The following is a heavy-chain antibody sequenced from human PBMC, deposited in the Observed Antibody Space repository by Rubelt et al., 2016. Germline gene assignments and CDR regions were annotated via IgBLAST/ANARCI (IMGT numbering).Heavy chain of an antibody. Sequence: QVQLQQWGAGLLKPSETLSLTCAVYGGSFSGYYWSWIRQPPGKGLEWLGEINHSGSTNYNPSLKSRVTISVDTSENQFSLKLSSVTAADTAVDYCARGRRGSSSWLGRDYYGMDVWGQGTTVTVSS. D-gene: IGHD6-13*01. J-gene: IGHJ6*02. V-gene: IGHV4-34*01. CDR3: ARGRRGSSSWLGRDYYGMDV. CDR1: GGSFSGYY. CDR2: INHSGST.